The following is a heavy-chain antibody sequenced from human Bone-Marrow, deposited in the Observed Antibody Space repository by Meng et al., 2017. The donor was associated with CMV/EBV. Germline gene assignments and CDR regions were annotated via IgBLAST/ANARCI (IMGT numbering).Heavy chain of an antibody. D-gene: IGHD6-13*01. J-gene: IGHJ4*02. CDR2: IKQDGSEK. V-gene: IGHV3-7*01. CDR1: GFTFSSYW. CDR3: ARDRGYSSSSRLNY. Sequence: SCAASGFTFSSYWMSWVRQAPGKGLEWVANIKQDGSEKYYVDSVKGRFTISRDNAKNSLYLQMNSLRAEDTAVYYCARDRGYSSSSRLNYWGQGTRVTGSS.